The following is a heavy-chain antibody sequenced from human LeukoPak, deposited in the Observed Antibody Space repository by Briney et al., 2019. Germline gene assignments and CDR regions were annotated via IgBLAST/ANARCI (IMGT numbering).Heavy chain of an antibody. V-gene: IGHV1-8*02. J-gene: IGHJ6*03. CDR3: ARGPYIVATIFADYYYYYMDV. D-gene: IGHD5-12*01. Sequence: GASVKVSCKASGYTFTGYDIHWVRQAPGQGLEWMGWMNPNSGNTGYAQKFQGRVTMTRNTSISTAYMELSSLRSEDTAVYYCARGPYIVATIFADYYYYYMDVWGKGTTVTISS. CDR2: MNPNSGNT. CDR1: GYTFTGYD.